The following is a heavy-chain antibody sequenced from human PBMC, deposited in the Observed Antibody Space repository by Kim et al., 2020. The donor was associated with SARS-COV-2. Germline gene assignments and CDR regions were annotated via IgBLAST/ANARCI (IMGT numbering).Heavy chain of an antibody. D-gene: IGHD7-27*01. J-gene: IGHJ4*02. CDR3: ARAGINWARALAY. V-gene: IGHV1-2*02. Sequence: YAQKFQGSATMTSDTSISTAYMELSMLRSDDTAVYYCARAGINWARALAYWGQGTLVTVSS.